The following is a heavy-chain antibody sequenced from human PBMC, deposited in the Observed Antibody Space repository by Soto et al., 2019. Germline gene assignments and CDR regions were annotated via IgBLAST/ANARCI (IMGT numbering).Heavy chain of an antibody. CDR3: ARIGVSSGHESPDFDS. CDR2: ISGFNGNT. CDR1: GYTFNFYG. Sequence: QVQLVQSGAEVKEPGASVKVSCKASGYTFNFYGITWVRQAPGQGLEWMGWISGFNGNTNYAADLQGRVTMTTDTSTSTAYMELRGLRSDDTAVYYCARIGVSSGHESPDFDSWGQGTLVTVSS. D-gene: IGHD3-16*01. V-gene: IGHV1-18*01. J-gene: IGHJ4*02.